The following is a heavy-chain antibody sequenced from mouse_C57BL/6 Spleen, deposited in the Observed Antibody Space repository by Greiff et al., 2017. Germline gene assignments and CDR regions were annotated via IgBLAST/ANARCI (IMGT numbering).Heavy chain of an antibody. CDR2: IYPGDGDT. CDR3: ARGGSSGLLQCAY. CDR1: GYAFSSSW. V-gene: IGHV1-82*01. Sequence: VQLQQSGPELVKPGASVKISCKASGYAFSSSWLNWVKQRPGKGLEWIGRIYPGDGDTNYNGKFKGKATLTADKSSSTAYMQLSSLTSEDSAVYFCARGGSSGLLQCAYWGQGTLVTVSA. J-gene: IGHJ3*01. D-gene: IGHD3-2*02.